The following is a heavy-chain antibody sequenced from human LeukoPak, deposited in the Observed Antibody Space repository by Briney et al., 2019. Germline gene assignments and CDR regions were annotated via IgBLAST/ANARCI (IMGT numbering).Heavy chain of an antibody. Sequence: GGSLRLSCAASGFTFSSYAMSWVRQAPGKGLEWVSAISGSGANIYYADSVKGRFTISRDNPKNTLYLHMNSLSAEDTAVYYCAKESGTYFGLDFWGQGSLVTVSS. V-gene: IGHV3-23*01. CDR3: AKESGTYFGLDF. J-gene: IGHJ4*02. D-gene: IGHD1-26*01. CDR2: ISGSGANI. CDR1: GFTFSSYA.